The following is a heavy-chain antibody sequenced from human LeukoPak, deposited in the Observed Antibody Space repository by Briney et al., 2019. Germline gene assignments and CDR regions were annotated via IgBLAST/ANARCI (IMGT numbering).Heavy chain of an antibody. CDR2: IYYSGST. CDR1: GGSISSSSYY. V-gene: IGHV4-39*01. Sequence: SETLPLTCTVSGGSISSSSYYWGWIRQPPGKGLEWIGSIYYSGSTYYNPSLKSRVTISVDTSKNQFSLKLSSVTAADTAVYYCARQEAWDRGFDYWGQGTLVTVSS. D-gene: IGHD1-26*01. J-gene: IGHJ4*02. CDR3: ARQEAWDRGFDY.